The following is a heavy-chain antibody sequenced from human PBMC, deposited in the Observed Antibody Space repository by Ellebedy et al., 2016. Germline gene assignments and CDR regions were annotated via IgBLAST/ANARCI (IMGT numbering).Heavy chain of an antibody. V-gene: IGHV3-48*01. J-gene: IGHJ6*02. CDR2: INSSSSTI. CDR1: GFTFSSYS. D-gene: IGHD2-15*01. CDR3: ARETGKVAGIYYGMDV. Sequence: GGSLRLSCAASGFTFSSYSMNWVRQAPGKGLEWVSYINSSSSTIYYADSVKGRFTISRDNAKNSLYLQMNSLRAEDTAVYYCARETGKVAGIYYGMDVWGQGTTVTVSS.